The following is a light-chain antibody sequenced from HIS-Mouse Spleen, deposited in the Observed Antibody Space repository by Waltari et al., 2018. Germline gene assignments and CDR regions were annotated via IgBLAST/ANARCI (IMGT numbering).Light chain of an antibody. V-gene: IGLV1-47*01. CDR1: SSNIGSNY. CDR2: RHN. J-gene: IGLJ3*02. CDR3: AAWDDSLSGSWV. Sequence: QSVLTQPPSASGTPGQRVTIPCSGSSSNIGSNYVYWYQQLPGTAPKLLIYRHNQRPSGVPDRFSGSKSGTSASRAISWLRSEDEADYYCAAWDDSLSGSWVFGGGTKLTVL.